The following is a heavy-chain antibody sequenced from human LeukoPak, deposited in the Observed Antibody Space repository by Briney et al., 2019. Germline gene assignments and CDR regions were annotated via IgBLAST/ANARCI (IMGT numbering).Heavy chain of an antibody. V-gene: IGHV3-23*01. CDR1: GFTFSSYA. CDR3: AFSYGSGSYCRF. Sequence: GGSLRLSCAASGFTFSSYAMSWVRQAPGKGLEWASAISGSGGSTYYADSVKGRFTISRDNSKNTLYLQMNSLRAEDTAVYYCAFSYGSGSYCRFWGQGTLVTVSS. J-gene: IGHJ4*02. CDR2: ISGSGGST. D-gene: IGHD3-10*01.